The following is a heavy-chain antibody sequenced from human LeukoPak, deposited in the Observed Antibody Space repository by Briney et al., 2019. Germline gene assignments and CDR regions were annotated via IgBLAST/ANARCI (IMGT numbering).Heavy chain of an antibody. CDR3: ARDKDYILWFDP. J-gene: IGHJ5*02. CDR1: GFTFSDYY. Sequence: GGSLRLSCAASGFTFSDYYMSWIRQAPGKGLEWVSYISSSGSAIYYADSVKGRFTISRDNAKNSLYLQMNSLRAEDTAVYYCARDKDYILWFDPWGQGTLVTVSS. V-gene: IGHV3-11*01. D-gene: IGHD4-11*01. CDR2: ISSSGSAI.